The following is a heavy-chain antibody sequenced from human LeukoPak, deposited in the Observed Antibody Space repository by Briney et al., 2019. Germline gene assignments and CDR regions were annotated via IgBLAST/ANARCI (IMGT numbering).Heavy chain of an antibody. J-gene: IGHJ4*02. Sequence: ASVKVSCKASGYTFTGYYMHWVRQAPGQGLEWMGWINPNSGGTNYAQKFQGRVTMTRDTSISTAYMELSRLRSDDTAVYYCASEDGSSWPNFDYWGQGTLVTVSS. D-gene: IGHD6-13*01. CDR1: GYTFTGYY. CDR3: ASEDGSSWPNFDY. V-gene: IGHV1-2*02. CDR2: INPNSGGT.